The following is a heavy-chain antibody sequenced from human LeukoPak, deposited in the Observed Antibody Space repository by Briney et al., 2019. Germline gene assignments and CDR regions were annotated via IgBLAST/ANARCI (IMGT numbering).Heavy chain of an antibody. V-gene: IGHV3-20*04. CDR3: ARRRVTVVRGVDITSYYFDY. J-gene: IGHJ4*02. D-gene: IGHD3-10*01. Sequence: GGSLRLSCTASGFTFDDYGMSWVRQAPGKGLEWVSGTNWNGGSTGYADSVKGRFTISRDNARNSLYLQMNSLGAEDTALYFCARRRVTVVRGVDITSYYFDYWGQGTLVTVSS. CDR2: TNWNGGST. CDR1: GFTFDDYG.